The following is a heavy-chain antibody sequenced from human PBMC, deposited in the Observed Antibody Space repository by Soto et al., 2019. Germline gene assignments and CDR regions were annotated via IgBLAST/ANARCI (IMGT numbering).Heavy chain of an antibody. D-gene: IGHD1-26*01. V-gene: IGHV3-30-3*01. CDR3: ARDKTGWELLRGYYFDY. CDR1: GFTFSSYA. CDR2: ISYDGSNK. J-gene: IGHJ4*02. Sequence: PGGSLRLSCAASGFTFSSYAMHWVRQAPGKGLEWVAVISYDGSNKYYADSVKGRFTISRDDSKNTLYLQMNSLRAEDTAVYYCARDKTGWELLRGYYFDYWGQGTLVTVSS.